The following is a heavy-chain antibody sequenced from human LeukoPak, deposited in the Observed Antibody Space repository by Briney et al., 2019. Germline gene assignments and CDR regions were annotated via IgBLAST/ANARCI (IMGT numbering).Heavy chain of an antibody. V-gene: IGHV4-39*07. Sequence: PSETLSLTCTVSGGSISSSGYYWGWVRQPPGEGLKWIGSNSGSTYYIPSLKSRITISLDMSKNQYSLKLSSVTAADTAVYYCARDLGFFDIDYWGQGILVTVSS. CDR1: GGSISSSGYY. CDR2: NSGST. D-gene: IGHD3-9*01. CDR3: ARDLGFFDIDY. J-gene: IGHJ4*02.